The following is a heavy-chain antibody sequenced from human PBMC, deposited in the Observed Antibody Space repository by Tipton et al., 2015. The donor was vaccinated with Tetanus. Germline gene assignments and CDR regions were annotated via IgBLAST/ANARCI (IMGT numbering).Heavy chain of an antibody. V-gene: IGHV3-9*01. D-gene: IGHD2/OR15-2a*01. CDR2: INWNGVNM. J-gene: IGHJ2*01. CDR3: ARDIAIVRARDWYFDV. Sequence: SLRLSCSASGFKFEGFAMFWVRQAPGKGLEWVSRINWNGVNMAYGDSVRGRFTISRDNAKNSLYLQMSSLRSEDTGIYYCARDIAIVRARDWYFDVWGRGTLVTVSS. CDR1: GFKFEGFA.